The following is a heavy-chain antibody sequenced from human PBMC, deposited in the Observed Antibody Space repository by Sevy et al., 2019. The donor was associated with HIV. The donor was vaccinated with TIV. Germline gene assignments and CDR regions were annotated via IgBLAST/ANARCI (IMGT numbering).Heavy chain of an antibody. D-gene: IGHD3-22*01. CDR2: INSYSNYI. CDR3: ARGGDSRPFDP. J-gene: IGHJ5*02. CDR1: GFTFSTYS. V-gene: IGHV3-21*01. Sequence: GSLRLSCAASGFTFSTYSMNWVRQPPGKGLEWVSSINSYSNYIYYADSLKGRFTISRENAKNSLYLQMNGLRPEDTAVYYCARGGDSRPFDPWGQGTLVTVSS.